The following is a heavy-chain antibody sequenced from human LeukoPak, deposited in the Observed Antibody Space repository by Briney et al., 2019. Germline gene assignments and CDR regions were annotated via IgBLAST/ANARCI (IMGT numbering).Heavy chain of an antibody. J-gene: IGHJ3*01. Sequence: GGSLRLSCAASGFTFSNFWMSWVRQAPGKGLEWVASTKQDGSGRYYVDSVKGRFTISRDNAKNSLFLQMNSLRAEDTAVYYCARDPLAGLYAFDVWGQGTMVIVSS. CDR3: ARDPLAGLYAFDV. D-gene: IGHD6-19*01. V-gene: IGHV3-7*01. CDR2: TKQDGSGR. CDR1: GFTFSNFW.